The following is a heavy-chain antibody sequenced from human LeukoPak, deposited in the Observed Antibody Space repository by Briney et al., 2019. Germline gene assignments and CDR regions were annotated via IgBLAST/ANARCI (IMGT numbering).Heavy chain of an antibody. CDR1: GFTFSSYA. J-gene: IGHJ4*02. D-gene: IGHD3-10*01. CDR3: AKGPLWFGELFGGTDY. Sequence: GGSLRLSCAASGFTFSSYAMSWVRQAPGKGLEWVSAISGSGGSTYYADSVKGRFTISRDNSKNTLYLQMNSLRAEDTAVYYCAKGPLWFGELFGGTDYWGQGTLVTVSS. CDR2: ISGSGGST. V-gene: IGHV3-23*01.